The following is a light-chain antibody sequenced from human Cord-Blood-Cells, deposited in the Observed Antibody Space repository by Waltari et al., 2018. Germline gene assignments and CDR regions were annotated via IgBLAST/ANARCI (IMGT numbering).Light chain of an antibody. J-gene: IGLJ3*02. CDR1: SRDVGSYNL. CDR2: EGS. CDR3: CSYAGSSTV. V-gene: IGLV2-23*01. Sequence: QSALNQPASVSGSPGQSITISCTGTSRDVGSYNLVSWYQQHPDKAPKLMIYEGSKRPSGVSNRFSGSKSRNTASLTISGLQAEDEADYYCCSYAGSSTVFGGGTKLTVL.